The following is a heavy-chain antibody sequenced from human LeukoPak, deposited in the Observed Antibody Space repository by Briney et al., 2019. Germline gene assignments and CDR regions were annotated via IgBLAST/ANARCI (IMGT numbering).Heavy chain of an antibody. D-gene: IGHD3-9*01. CDR2: ISGSGGST. CDR1: GFTFSSYA. J-gene: IGHJ4*02. CDR3: AKVKGGGEYYDILTGYLARFYFDY. V-gene: IGHV3-23*01. Sequence: PGASLRLSCAASGFTFSSYAMSWVRQAPGKGLEWVSAISGSGGSTYYAGSVKGRFTISRDNSKNTLYLQMNSLRAEDTAVYYCAKVKGGGEYYDILTGYLARFYFDYWGQGTLVTVSS.